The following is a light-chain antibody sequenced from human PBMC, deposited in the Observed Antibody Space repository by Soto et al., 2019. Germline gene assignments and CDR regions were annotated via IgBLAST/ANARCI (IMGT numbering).Light chain of an antibody. CDR3: QQYDSSPKT. CDR2: DAS. CDR1: QSVSSY. Sequence: IGLTQSPATLSLSPGERATLSCRASQSVSSYLAWYQQKPGQAPRLLIYDASNRATGIPARFSGSGSGTDFTLTISRLEPEDFAVYYCQQYDSSPKTFGQGTKVDIK. V-gene: IGKV3-20*01. J-gene: IGKJ1*01.